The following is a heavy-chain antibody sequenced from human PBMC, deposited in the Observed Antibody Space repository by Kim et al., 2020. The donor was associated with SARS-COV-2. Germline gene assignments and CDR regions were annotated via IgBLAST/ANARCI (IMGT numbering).Heavy chain of an antibody. D-gene: IGHD6-13*01. CDR2: ISGSGYNT. CDR3: AKDRAAAAGTGQFDY. V-gene: IGHV3-23*01. CDR1: GFTFSSYA. J-gene: IGHJ4*02. Sequence: GGSLSLSCAASGFTFSSYAMTWVRQAPGKGLEWVSAISGSGYNTYYADSVRGRFTISRDSSQNTVVLQVTSLRDDDTAVYYCAKDRAAAAGTGQFDYWGQGTLVTVSS.